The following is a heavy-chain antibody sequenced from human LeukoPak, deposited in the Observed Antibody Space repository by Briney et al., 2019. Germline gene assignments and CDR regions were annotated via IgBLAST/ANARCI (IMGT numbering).Heavy chain of an antibody. J-gene: IGHJ5*02. CDR2: TYYRSKWYN. CDR1: GASVSSNSAA. V-gene: IGHV6-1*01. CDR3: ARGLEQWLVRWFDP. Sequence: SQTLSLTCAISGASVSSNSAAWNWIRQSPSRGLEWLGRTYYRSKWYNDYAVSVKSRITINPDTSKNQFSLQLNSVTPEDTAVYYCARGLEQWLVRWFDPWGQGTMVTVSS. D-gene: IGHD6-19*01.